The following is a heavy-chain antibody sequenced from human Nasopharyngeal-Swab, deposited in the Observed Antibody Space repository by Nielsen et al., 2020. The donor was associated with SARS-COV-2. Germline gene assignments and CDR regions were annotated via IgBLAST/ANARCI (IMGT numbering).Heavy chain of an antibody. J-gene: IGHJ6*02. Sequence: VRQMPGKGLEWMGIVNPSGGSTSYAQKFQGRVTMTRDTSTSTVYMELSSLRSEDTAVYYCAREDYYDSSGYPPYYYYGMDVWGQGTTATVSS. CDR2: VNPSGGST. CDR3: AREDYYDSSGYPPYYYYGMDV. D-gene: IGHD3-22*01. V-gene: IGHV1-46*01.